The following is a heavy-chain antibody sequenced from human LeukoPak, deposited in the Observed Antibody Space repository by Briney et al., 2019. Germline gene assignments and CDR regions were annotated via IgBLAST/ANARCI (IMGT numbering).Heavy chain of an antibody. D-gene: IGHD4-17*01. J-gene: IGHJ4*02. Sequence: PSETLSLTCAVYGGSFSGYYWSWIRQPPGKGLEWIGEINHSGSTNYNPSLKSRVTISVDTSKNQFSLKMTSVTAADTAIYYCARDHGLESDYSFDYWGQGALVTVSS. CDR3: ARDHGLESDYSFDY. V-gene: IGHV4-34*01. CDR1: GGSFSGYY. CDR2: INHSGST.